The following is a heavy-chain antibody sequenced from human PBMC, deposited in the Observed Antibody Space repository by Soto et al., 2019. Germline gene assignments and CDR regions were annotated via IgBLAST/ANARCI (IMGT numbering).Heavy chain of an antibody. CDR3: ATGYSSSWYQGYFQH. Sequence: GGSLRLSCAASGFTFDDYAMHWVRQAPGKGLEWVSGISWNSGSIGYADSVKGRFTISRDNAKNSLYLQMNSLRAEDTALYYCATGYSSSWYQGYFQHWGQGTLVTVSS. CDR2: ISWNSGSI. CDR1: GFTFDDYA. J-gene: IGHJ1*01. D-gene: IGHD6-13*01. V-gene: IGHV3-9*01.